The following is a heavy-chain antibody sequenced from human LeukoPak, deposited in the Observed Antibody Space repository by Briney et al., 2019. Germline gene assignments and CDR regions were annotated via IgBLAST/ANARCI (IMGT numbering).Heavy chain of an antibody. Sequence: SETLSLTCTVSGGSISSYYWSWIRQPPGKGLEWIGYIYYSGSTNYNPSLKSRVTISVDTSKNQFSLKLSSVTAADTAVYYCAREKGYDGIDYWGQGTLVTVSS. J-gene: IGHJ4*02. D-gene: IGHD3-16*01. CDR1: GGSISSYY. CDR3: AREKGYDGIDY. V-gene: IGHV4-59*01. CDR2: IYYSGST.